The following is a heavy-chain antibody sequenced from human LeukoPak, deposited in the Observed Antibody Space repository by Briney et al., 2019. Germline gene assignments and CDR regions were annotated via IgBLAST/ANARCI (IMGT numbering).Heavy chain of an antibody. Sequence: PSETLSLTCTVSGGSTSSYYWSWIRQPPGKGLEWIGYIYDSGSTNYNPSLKSRVTISVDTSKNQFSLKLSSVTAADTAVYYCARTVDYYDSSGFDPWGQGTLVTVSS. D-gene: IGHD3-22*01. J-gene: IGHJ5*02. CDR1: GGSTSSYY. CDR2: IYDSGST. V-gene: IGHV4-59*12. CDR3: ARTVDYYDSSGFDP.